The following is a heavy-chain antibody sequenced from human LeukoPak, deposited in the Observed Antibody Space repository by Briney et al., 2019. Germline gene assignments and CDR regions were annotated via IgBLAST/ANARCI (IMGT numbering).Heavy chain of an antibody. CDR2: IYSGGST. CDR3: ARDAHYYALY. D-gene: IGHD3-10*01. V-gene: IGHV3-53*01. Sequence: QAGGSLRLSCAASGFTVSSNYMSWVRQAPGKGLEWVSVIYSGGSTYYAASVKGRFTISRDNSKNTLSLHMNSLRAADTAVYYCARDAHYYALYWGQGTLVTVSS. J-gene: IGHJ4*02. CDR1: GFTVSSNY.